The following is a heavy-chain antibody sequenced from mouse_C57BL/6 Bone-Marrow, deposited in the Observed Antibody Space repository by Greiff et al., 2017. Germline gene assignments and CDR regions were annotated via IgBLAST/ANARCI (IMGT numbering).Heavy chain of an antibody. V-gene: IGHV1-42*01. CDR2: INPSTGGT. CDR1: GYSFTGYY. J-gene: IGHJ1*03. CDR3: ARLDGFDV. Sequence: VQLQQSGPELVKPGASVKISCKASGYSFTGYYMNWVKQSPEKSLEWIGEINPSTGGTTYNQKFKAKATLTVDKSSSTAYMQLKSLTSEDSAVYYCARLDGFDVWGTGTTVTVSS.